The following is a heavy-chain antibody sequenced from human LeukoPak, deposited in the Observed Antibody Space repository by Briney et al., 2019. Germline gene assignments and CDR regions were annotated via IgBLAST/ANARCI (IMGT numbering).Heavy chain of an antibody. CDR1: GGSFSGYY. V-gene: IGHV4-34*01. Sequence: SETLSLTCAVYGGSFSGYYWSWIRQPPGKGLEWIGEINHSGSTNYNPSLKSRVTISVDTSKNQFSLKLSSVTAADTAVYYCARADIVPYNWFDPWGQGTLVTVSS. CDR3: ARADIVPYNWFDP. CDR2: INHSGST. J-gene: IGHJ5*02. D-gene: IGHD2-8*01.